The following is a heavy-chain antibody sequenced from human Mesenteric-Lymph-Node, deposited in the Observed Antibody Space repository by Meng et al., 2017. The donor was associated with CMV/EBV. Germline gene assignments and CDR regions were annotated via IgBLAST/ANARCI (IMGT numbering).Heavy chain of an antibody. D-gene: IGHD3-9*01. V-gene: IGHV3-23*01. Sequence: GGSLRLSCAASGFTFNNYAMNWVRLAPGKGLEWVGGISGSGESTYYVDSVKGRFTISRDNAKNSVYLQMNSLRAEDTAVYYCARAPTSYDILTGYFPNGLDVWGQGTTVTVSS. CDR3: ARAPTSYDILTGYFPNGLDV. J-gene: IGHJ6*02. CDR2: ISGSGEST. CDR1: GFTFNNYA.